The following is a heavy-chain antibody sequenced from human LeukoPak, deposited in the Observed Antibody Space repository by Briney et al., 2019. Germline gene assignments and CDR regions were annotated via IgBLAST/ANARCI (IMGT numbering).Heavy chain of an antibody. CDR3: ARAKAVAGTGGDNWFDP. CDR1: GFTFSIYD. J-gene: IGHJ5*02. Sequence: GGSLRLSCASSGFTFSIYDMHWVPQAPGKGLEYVSTIRRNGGKTNYANSVKGRFTISRDNSKNTLYLQMGSLRADDVAVYYCARAKAVAGTGGDNWFDPWGQGTLVTVSS. CDR2: IRRNGGKT. V-gene: IGHV3-64*01. D-gene: IGHD6-19*01.